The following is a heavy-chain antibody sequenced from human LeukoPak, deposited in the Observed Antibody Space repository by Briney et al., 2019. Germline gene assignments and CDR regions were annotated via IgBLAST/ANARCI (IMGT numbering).Heavy chain of an antibody. Sequence: PGGSLRLSCAASGFTFSSYTMNWVRQAPGKGLEWVSYISTSSSTMYYADSVKGRFTISRDNAKNSLYLQMNSLRAEGTAVYYCARDPGYFVGYWGQGTLVTVSS. J-gene: IGHJ4*02. D-gene: IGHD2/OR15-2a*01. CDR3: ARDPGYFVGY. CDR1: GFTFSSYT. CDR2: ISTSSSTM. V-gene: IGHV3-48*01.